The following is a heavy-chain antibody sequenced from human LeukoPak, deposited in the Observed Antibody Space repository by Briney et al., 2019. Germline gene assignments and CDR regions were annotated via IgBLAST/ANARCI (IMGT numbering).Heavy chain of an antibody. J-gene: IGHJ6*02. Sequence: RASETLSLTCTVSGGSISSYYWSWIRQPPGKGLEWIGYIYYSGSTNYNPSLKSRVTISVDTSKNQFSLKLSSVTAADTAVYYCARRAGPGGYYYDGMDVWGQGTTVTVSS. CDR2: IYYSGST. V-gene: IGHV4-59*08. CDR1: GGSISSYY. CDR3: ARRAGPGGYYYDGMDV.